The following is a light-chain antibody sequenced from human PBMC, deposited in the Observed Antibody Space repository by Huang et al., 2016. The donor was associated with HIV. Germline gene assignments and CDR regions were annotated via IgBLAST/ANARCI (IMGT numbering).Light chain of an antibody. J-gene: IGKJ4*01. CDR3: QQYNTYSPLT. V-gene: IGKV1-5*03. CDR1: QSISDY. Sequence: DIQMTQSPSTLSASVGDRVTITCRASQSISDYLAWYQQKPGAAPKVLIYQASTLQTGVPSRCSGSGFGTEFTLTISSLQPDDFATYYCQQYNTYSPLTFGGGTKVENK. CDR2: QAS.